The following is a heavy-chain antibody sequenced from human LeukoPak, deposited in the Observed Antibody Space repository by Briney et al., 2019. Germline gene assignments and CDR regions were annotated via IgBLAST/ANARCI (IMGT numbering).Heavy chain of an antibody. D-gene: IGHD4-23*01. CDR1: GGSISSSSYY. CDR2: IYYSGST. Sequence: SETLSLTCTVSGGSISSSSYYWGWIRQPPGKGLEWIGSIYYSGSTYYNPSLKSRVTISVDTSKNQFSLKLSSVTDADTAVYYCASQFDYGGNSSPFDYWGQGTLVTVSS. J-gene: IGHJ4*02. CDR3: ASQFDYGGNSSPFDY. V-gene: IGHV4-39*01.